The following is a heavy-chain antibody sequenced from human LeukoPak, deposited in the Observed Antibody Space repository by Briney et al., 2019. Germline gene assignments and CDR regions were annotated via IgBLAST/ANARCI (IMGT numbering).Heavy chain of an antibody. J-gene: IGHJ5*02. CDR3: ARGRLLWFGELLLNWFDP. CDR1: GGSFSGYY. CDR2: INHSGST. V-gene: IGHV4-34*01. D-gene: IGHD3-10*01. Sequence: PSETLSLTCAVYGGSFSGYYWSWIRQPPGKGLEWIGEINHSGSTNYNPSLKSRVTISVDTSKNQFSLKLSSVTAADTAVYYCARGRLLWFGELLLNWFDPWGQGTLSPSPQ.